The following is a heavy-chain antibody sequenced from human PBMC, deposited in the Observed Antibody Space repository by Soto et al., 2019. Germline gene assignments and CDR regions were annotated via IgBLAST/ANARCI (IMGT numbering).Heavy chain of an antibody. V-gene: IGHV3-30-3*01. CDR3: ARDGAAAGTDYYYYGMDV. CDR1: GFTFSSYA. D-gene: IGHD6-13*01. CDR2: ISYDESNK. Sequence: GGSLRLSCAASGFTFSSYAMHWVRQAPGKGQERVAVISYDESNKYYADSVKGRFTISRDNSKNTLYLQMNSLRAEDTAVYYCARDGAAAGTDYYYYGMDVWGQGTTVTVSS. J-gene: IGHJ6*02.